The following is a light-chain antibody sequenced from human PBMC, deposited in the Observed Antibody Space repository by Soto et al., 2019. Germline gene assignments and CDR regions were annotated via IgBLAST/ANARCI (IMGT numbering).Light chain of an antibody. CDR1: SSNIGAGYD. V-gene: IGLV1-40*01. CDR2: GNS. CDR3: QSYDSSLSGSVV. Sequence: QSVLTQPPSVSGAPGQRVTISCTGSSSNIGAGYDVHWYQQLPGTAPKLLIYGNSNRPSGVPDRFSGSKSGNSASLAITGLQAEDEADYYCQSYDSSLSGSVVFGAGTKLTVL. J-gene: IGLJ2*01.